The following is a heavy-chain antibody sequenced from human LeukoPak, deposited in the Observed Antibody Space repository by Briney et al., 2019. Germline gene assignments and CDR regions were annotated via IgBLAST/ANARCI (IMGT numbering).Heavy chain of an antibody. CDR2: MRAYNGNT. Sequence: SEKVSFKASGYTFTSYGISWVRQAPGQGLEWMGWMRAYNGNTNYAQKLQGRVTITADKSTSTAYMELSSLRSDDTAVYYCASYGSVSMTADYYYYMDVWGKGTTVTVSS. CDR3: ASYGSVSMTADYYYYMDV. CDR1: GYTFTSYG. D-gene: IGHD3-10*01. J-gene: IGHJ6*03. V-gene: IGHV1-18*01.